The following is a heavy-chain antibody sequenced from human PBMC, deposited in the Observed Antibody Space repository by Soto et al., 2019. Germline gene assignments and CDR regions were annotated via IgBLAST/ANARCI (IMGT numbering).Heavy chain of an antibody. J-gene: IGHJ1*01. CDR1: GVSLSTSGVG. D-gene: IGHD3-10*02. Sequence: QITLKESGLTLVKPTQTLTLTCTFSGVSLSTSGVGVGWIRQPPGKALEWLAVIYWDDVKWYTPSLKSRVTLTKDTSKNQVVLTMTNMDPVDTATYYCAVTEVFGDYPQHWGQGSLVTVSS. CDR3: AVTEVFGDYPQH. V-gene: IGHV2-5*02. CDR2: IYWDDVK.